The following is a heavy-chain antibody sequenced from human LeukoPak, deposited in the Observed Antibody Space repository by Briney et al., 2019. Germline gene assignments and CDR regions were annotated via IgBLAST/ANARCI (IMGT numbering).Heavy chain of an antibody. Sequence: SGGSLRLSCAASGFTFSSYAMHWVRQAPGKGLEYVSAISSNGGSTYYANSVKGRFTISRDNSKNTLYLQMGGLRAEDMAVYYCARDPGYIAARPPDYWGQGTLVTVSS. CDR3: ARDPGYIAARPPDY. J-gene: IGHJ4*02. D-gene: IGHD6-6*01. CDR2: ISSNGGST. CDR1: GFTFSSYA. V-gene: IGHV3-64*01.